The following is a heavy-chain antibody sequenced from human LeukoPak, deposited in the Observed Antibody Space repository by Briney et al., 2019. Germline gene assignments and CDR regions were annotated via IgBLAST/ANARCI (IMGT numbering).Heavy chain of an antibody. J-gene: IGHJ5*02. D-gene: IGHD2-8*01. V-gene: IGHV3-13*01. CDR3: ARVPTNSWYNWFDP. CDR1: GFAFSIYD. CDR2: IGTTDNT. Sequence: GGSLRLSCAASGFAFSIYDMHWVRQPPGKGLKWVSAIGTTDNTYYIDSVKGRFTISRENAKNSLYLQMNSLRAEDTAIYYCARVPTNSWYNWFDPWGQGTLVTVSS.